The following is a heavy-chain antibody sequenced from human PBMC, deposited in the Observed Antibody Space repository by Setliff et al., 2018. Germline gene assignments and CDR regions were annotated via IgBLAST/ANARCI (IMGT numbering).Heavy chain of an antibody. CDR1: GGSISTYY. V-gene: IGHV4-59*08. CDR2: ISYSGAT. CDR3: ARSPSSGAYWNPRPFYSDY. D-gene: IGHD1-26*01. Sequence: PSETLSLTCTVSGGSISTYYWSWIRQPPGKGLEWIGYISYSGATNYNPSLKSRVTISVDTSKNHFSLKLDSVTAADTALYYCARSPSSGAYWNPRPFYSDYWARGTLVTVSS. J-gene: IGHJ4*02.